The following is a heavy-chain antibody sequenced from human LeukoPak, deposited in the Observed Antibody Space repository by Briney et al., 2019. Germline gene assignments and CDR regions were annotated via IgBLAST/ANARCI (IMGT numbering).Heavy chain of an antibody. CDR3: ARQSSSWSNWFDP. V-gene: IGHV4-59*08. J-gene: IGHJ5*02. CDR2: IYYSGST. Sequence: SETLSLTCTVFGGSFSNYYWGWIRQSPGKGLEWIGYIYYSGSTNYNPSLKSRVTISVDTSKNQFSLKLSSVTAADTAVYYCARQSSSWSNWFDPWGQGTLVTVSS. CDR1: GGSFSNYY. D-gene: IGHD6-13*01.